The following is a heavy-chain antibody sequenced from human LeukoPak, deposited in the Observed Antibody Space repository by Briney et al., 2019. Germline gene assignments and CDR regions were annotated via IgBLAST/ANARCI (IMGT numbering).Heavy chain of an antibody. CDR3: ASVGGGDYGSGSYPVVDY. J-gene: IGHJ4*02. Sequence: SVKVSCKASGGTFSSYAISWVRQAPGQGLEWMGRIIPILGIANYAQKFQGRVTITADKSTSTAYMELSSLRSEDTAVYYCASVGGGDYGSGSYPVVDYWGQGTLVTVSS. V-gene: IGHV1-69*04. D-gene: IGHD3-10*01. CDR2: IIPILGIA. CDR1: GGTFSSYA.